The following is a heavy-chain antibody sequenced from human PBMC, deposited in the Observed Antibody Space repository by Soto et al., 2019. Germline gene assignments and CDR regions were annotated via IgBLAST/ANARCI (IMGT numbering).Heavy chain of an antibody. V-gene: IGHV1-69*13. CDR3: ARDQSKYYYYYYGMDV. J-gene: IGHJ6*02. Sequence: SVKVSCKASGGTFSSYAISWVRQAPGQGLEWMGGIIPIFGTANYAQKFQGRVTITADESTSTAYMELSSLRSEDTAVYYCARDQSKYYYYYYGMDVWGQGTTVTVSS. CDR1: GGTFSSYA. CDR2: IIPIFGTA.